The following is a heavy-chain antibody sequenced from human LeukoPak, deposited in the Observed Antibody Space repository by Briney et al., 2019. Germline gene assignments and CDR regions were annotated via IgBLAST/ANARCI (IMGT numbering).Heavy chain of an antibody. CDR2: INGGHYPT. V-gene: IGHV3-21*01. Sequence: GGSLRLSCAASGFSFSNFAMTWVRQAPGKGLEWVSSINGGHYPTYNTDSVKGRFTISRDNAKNSLYLQMNSLRAEDTAVYYCARDRLWFGELLRYYYYGMDVWGQGTTVTVSS. D-gene: IGHD3-10*01. J-gene: IGHJ6*02. CDR1: GFSFSNFA. CDR3: ARDRLWFGELLRYYYYGMDV.